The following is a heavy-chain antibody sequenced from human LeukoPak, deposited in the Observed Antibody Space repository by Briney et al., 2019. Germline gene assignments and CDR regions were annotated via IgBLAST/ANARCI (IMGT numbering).Heavy chain of an antibody. D-gene: IGHD3-22*01. Sequence: SETLSLTCTVSGGSISSYYWSWIRQPAGKGLEWIGRIYTSGSTNYNPSLKSRVTMSVDTSKNQFSLKLSSVTAADTAVYYCARDRYYYASSGSRIFDYWGQGTLVTVSS. CDR1: GGSISSYY. V-gene: IGHV4-4*07. CDR2: IYTSGST. J-gene: IGHJ4*02. CDR3: ARDRYYYASSGSRIFDY.